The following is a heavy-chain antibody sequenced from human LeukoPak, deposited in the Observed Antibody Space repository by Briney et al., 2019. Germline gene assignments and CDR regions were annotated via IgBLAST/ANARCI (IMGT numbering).Heavy chain of an antibody. V-gene: IGHV5-51*01. CDR1: GYSFISYW. CDR2: IYPGDSDT. D-gene: IGHD3-22*01. CDR3: ARVNYYDSSGHYYYYYGMDV. Sequence: GESLKISCKGSGYSFISYWIGWVRQMPGKGLEWMGIIYPGDSDTRYSPSFQGQVTISADKSISTAYLQWSSLKASDTAMYYCARVNYYDSSGHYYYYYGMDVWGQGTTVTVSS. J-gene: IGHJ6*02.